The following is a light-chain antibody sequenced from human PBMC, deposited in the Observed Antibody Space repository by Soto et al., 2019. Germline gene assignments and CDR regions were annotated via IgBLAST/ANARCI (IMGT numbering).Light chain of an antibody. CDR3: PQTFTTPHT. CDR1: LSINTY. V-gene: IGKV1-39*01. Sequence: DIQMTQSPLSLSASVGDRVAITCRSSLSINTYLNWIQQKPGKAPKVLIYGASSLQNGVPSRFSGSGYGTIFTHTISSLQPEDSATYYCPQTFTTPHTFGRGTHLEIK. J-gene: IGKJ1*01. CDR2: GAS.